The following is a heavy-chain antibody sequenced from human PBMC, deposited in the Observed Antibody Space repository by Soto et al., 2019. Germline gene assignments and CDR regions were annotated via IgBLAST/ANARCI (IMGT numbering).Heavy chain of an antibody. J-gene: IGHJ4*02. D-gene: IGHD2-21*02. CDR3: ARDSSDCYYFDC. CDR1: GFTFSSYA. V-gene: IGHV3-30-3*01. CDR2: ISYDGSNK. Sequence: QVQLVESGGGVVQPGRSLRLSCAASGFTFSSYAMHWVRQAPGKGLEWVAVISYDGSNKYYADSVKGRFTISRDNSKNTLYLQMNSLRAEDTAVYYCARDSSDCYYFDCWGQGTLVTVSS.